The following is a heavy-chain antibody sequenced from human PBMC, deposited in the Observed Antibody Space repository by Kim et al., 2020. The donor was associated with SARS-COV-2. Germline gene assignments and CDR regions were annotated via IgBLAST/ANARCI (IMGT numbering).Heavy chain of an antibody. Sequence: GGSLRLSCAASGFTFSSYAIHWVRQAPGKGLEWVAVISYDGSKKYYAGSVKGRFTISRDNSKNTLYLQMNSLRPEDTAVYYCASALVSNYFYGMDVWGQGTTVTVSS. D-gene: IGHD1-26*01. CDR2: ISYDGSKK. V-gene: IGHV3-30*04. CDR3: ASALVSNYFYGMDV. CDR1: GFTFSSYA. J-gene: IGHJ6*02.